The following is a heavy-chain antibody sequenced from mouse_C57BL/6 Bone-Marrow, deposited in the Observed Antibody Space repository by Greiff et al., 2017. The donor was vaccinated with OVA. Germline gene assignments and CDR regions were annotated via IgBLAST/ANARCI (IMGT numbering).Heavy chain of an antibody. V-gene: IGHV5-17*01. J-gene: IGHJ4*01. CDR3: AREGMDY. CDR2: ISSGSSTI. CDR1: GFTFSDYG. Sequence: DVKLVESGGGLVKPGGSLKLSCAASGFTFSDYGMHWVRQAPEKGLEWVAYISSGSSTIYYADTVKGRFTISRDNAKNTLFLQMTSLRSEDTGMYYGAREGMDYWGQGTSVTVSS.